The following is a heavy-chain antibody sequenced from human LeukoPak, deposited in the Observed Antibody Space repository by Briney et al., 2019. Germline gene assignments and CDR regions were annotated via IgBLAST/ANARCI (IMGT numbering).Heavy chain of an antibody. CDR2: ISYDGSTT. CDR1: GFTFSSYG. Sequence: PGGSLRLSCAASGFTFSSYGMHWVRQAPGKGLEWVAVISYDGSTTYYADSVKGRFTISRDNSKNTLYLQMNSLRAVDTAVYYCAKVSGDYGSGSYYTLDFWGEGTVVAVSS. CDR3: AKVSGDYGSGSYYTLDF. D-gene: IGHD3-10*01. J-gene: IGHJ4*02. V-gene: IGHV3-30*18.